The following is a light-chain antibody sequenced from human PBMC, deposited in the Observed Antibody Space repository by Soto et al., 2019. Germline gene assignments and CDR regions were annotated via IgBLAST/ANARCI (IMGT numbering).Light chain of an antibody. Sequence: QSALTQPASVSGSPGQSITISCTGTSSDVGSYNLVSWYQQYPGKAPKVLIYEGSKRPSGVSYRFSGSKSGNTASLTISGLQAEDVADYYCCSYGGSSTLVFGGGTKLTVL. CDR1: SSDVGSYNL. V-gene: IGLV2-23*01. CDR2: EGS. J-gene: IGLJ3*02. CDR3: CSYGGSSTLV.